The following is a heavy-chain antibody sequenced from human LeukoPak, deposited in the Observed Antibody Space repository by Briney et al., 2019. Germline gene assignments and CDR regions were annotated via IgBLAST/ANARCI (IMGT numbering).Heavy chain of an antibody. CDR2: ISSSGSTI. V-gene: IGHV3-11*01. J-gene: IGHJ6*03. D-gene: IGHD1/OR15-1a*01. CDR3: AKETSLNKDYYYYYMDV. Sequence: GGSLRLSCAASGFTFSDYYMSWIRQAPGKGLEWVSYISSSGSTIYYADSVKGRFTISRDNSKNTLYLQMNSLRAEDTAVYYCAKETSLNKDYYYYYMDVWGKGTTVTVFS. CDR1: GFTFSDYY.